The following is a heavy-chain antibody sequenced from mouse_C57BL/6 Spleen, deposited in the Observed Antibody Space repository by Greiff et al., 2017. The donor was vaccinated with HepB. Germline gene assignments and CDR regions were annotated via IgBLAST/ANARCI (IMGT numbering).Heavy chain of an antibody. CDR2: IDPNSGGT. V-gene: IGHV1-72*01. D-gene: IGHD2-4*01. CDR3: ARSTITARTGLAY. Sequence: QVQLQQPGAELVKPGASVKLSCKASGYTFTSYWMHWVKQRPGRGLEWIGRIDPNSGGTKYNEKFKSKATLTVDIPSSTAYMQLSSLTSEDSAVYYCARSTITARTGLAYWGQGTLVTVSA. J-gene: IGHJ3*01. CDR1: GYTFTSYW.